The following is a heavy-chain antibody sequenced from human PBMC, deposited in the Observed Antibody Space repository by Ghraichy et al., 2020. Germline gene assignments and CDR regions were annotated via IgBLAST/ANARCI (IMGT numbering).Heavy chain of an antibody. J-gene: IGHJ4*02. D-gene: IGHD3-22*01. CDR1: GFSLTTPGIG. CDR2: VYWNDAQ. CDR3: VQLFYYDSSGYFLPH. V-gene: IGHV2-5*01. Sequence: SGPTLVKPTQTLTLTCSFSGFSLTTPGIGVGWIRQPPGKALEGLGFVYWNDAQRYSPSVRSRLTITRDSSKQQVVLPMTNMDHVDTATYYCVQLFYYDSSGYFLPHWGQGALVTVSS.